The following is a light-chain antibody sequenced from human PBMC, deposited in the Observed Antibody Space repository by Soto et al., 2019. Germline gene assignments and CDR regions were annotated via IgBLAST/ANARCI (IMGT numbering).Light chain of an antibody. Sequence: DIPMTQSPSTLSGYVGDRVTITCRASQTISSWLAWYQQTPGKAPKLLIYKESTLKSGVPSRFSGRCSGTDSTLTISGLEPEAFPVDYGQQYGDSPRTFCQGTKLYIK. CDR2: KES. V-gene: IGKV1-5*03. CDR1: QTISSW. J-gene: IGKJ1*01. CDR3: QQYGDSPRT.